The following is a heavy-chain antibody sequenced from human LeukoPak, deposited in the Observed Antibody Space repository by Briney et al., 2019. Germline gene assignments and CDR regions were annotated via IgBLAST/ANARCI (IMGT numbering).Heavy chain of an antibody. CDR1: GITFSNAW. Sequence: GGALLLSCATSGITFSNAWMSWVRPAPGKGPEWGGRIKSKTDGATIDYAAPVKGRFTISRDDSKNTLYLQMNSLRTEDTAVYYCTTSGYSSGWPPASYFDLWGRGTLVTVSS. CDR2: IKSKTDGATI. D-gene: IGHD6-19*01. J-gene: IGHJ2*01. V-gene: IGHV3-15*01. CDR3: TTSGYSSGWPPASYFDL.